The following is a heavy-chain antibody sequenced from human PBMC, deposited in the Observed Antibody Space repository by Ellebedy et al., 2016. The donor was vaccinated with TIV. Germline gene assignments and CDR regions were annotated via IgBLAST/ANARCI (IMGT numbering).Heavy chain of an antibody. CDR3: ARVHRDCSGACCLNWFDS. V-gene: IGHV4-34*01. CDR2: IYHSGNT. D-gene: IGHD2-21*02. J-gene: IGHJ5*01. CDR1: GGSFSNYY. Sequence: SETLSLXCTVSGGSFSNYYWSWIRQPPGMGLEWVGEIYHSGNTNYNPSLKSRVTISVDTSKRQFSLKVASVTAADTAVYYCARVHRDCSGACCLNWFDSWGQGILVTVSS.